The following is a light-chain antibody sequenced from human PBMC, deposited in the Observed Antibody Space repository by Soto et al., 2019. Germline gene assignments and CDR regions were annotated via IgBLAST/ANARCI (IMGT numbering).Light chain of an antibody. CDR1: QSISSY. J-gene: IGKJ1*01. CDR2: KAS. CDR3: QQNYTAPRT. V-gene: IGKV1-39*01. Sequence: DIQFTQFPSFLSASVGDRVTITCRASQSISSYLNWYQQKPGKAPKLLIYKASTLKSGVPSRFSGSGSTTDFTLTISDLQPEEFATYYCQQNYTAPRTFGQGTKVDIK.